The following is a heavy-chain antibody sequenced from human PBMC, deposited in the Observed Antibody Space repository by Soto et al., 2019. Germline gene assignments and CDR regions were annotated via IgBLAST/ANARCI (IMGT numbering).Heavy chain of an antibody. CDR2: ISGSGGST. Sequence: HPGGSLRLSCAASGFTFSSYSMSWVRQAPGKGLEWVSAISGSGGSTYYADSVKGRFTISRDNSKNTLYLQMNSLRAEDTAVYYCATGITRARAFDIWGQGTMVTVSS. V-gene: IGHV3-23*01. D-gene: IGHD3-10*01. CDR1: GFTFSSYS. J-gene: IGHJ3*02. CDR3: ATGITRARAFDI.